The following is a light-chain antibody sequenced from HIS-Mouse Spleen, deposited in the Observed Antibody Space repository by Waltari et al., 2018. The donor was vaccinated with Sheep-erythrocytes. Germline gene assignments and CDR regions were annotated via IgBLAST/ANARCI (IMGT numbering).Light chain of an antibody. J-gene: IGLJ2*01. CDR3: NSRDSSGKV. V-gene: IGLV3-19*01. CDR1: SLRSYY. Sequence: SSELTQDPAVSVALGQTVRITCQGDSLRSYYASWYQQKPGQAPVPVIYGKNNRPSGIPDRFSGSSSGNTASLTITGAQAEDEADYYCNSRDSSGKVFGGGTKLTVL. CDR2: GKN.